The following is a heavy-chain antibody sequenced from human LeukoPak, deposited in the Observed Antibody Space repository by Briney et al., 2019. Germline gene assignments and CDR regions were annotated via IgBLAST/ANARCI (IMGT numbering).Heavy chain of an antibody. D-gene: IGHD4-17*01. Sequence: GGSLRLSCAASGFTFSSYAMHWVRQAPGKGLEWVAVISYDGSNKYYADSVKGRFTISRDNSKNTLYLQMNSLRAEDTAVDYCAYIYGDPDYWGQGTLVTVSS. CDR3: AYIYGDPDY. V-gene: IGHV3-30-3*01. CDR1: GFTFSSYA. CDR2: ISYDGSNK. J-gene: IGHJ4*02.